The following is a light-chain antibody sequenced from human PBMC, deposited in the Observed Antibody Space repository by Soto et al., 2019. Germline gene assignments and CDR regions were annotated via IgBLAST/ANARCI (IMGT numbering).Light chain of an antibody. Sequence: EIVMTQSPATLSVSPGERATLYCRASQSVSSNLAWYQQKPGQAPRLLIYGASTRATGIPASFSGSGSGTEFTLTISSLQSEDFAVYYCQQYPNWPPWTFGQGTKLEIK. CDR2: GAS. CDR3: QQYPNWPPWT. V-gene: IGKV3-15*01. J-gene: IGKJ2*02. CDR1: QSVSSN.